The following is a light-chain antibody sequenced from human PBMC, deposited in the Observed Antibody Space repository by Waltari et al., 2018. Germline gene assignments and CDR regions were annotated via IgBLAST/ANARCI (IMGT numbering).Light chain of an antibody. J-gene: IGLJ3*02. CDR2: NNK. V-gene: IGLV1-44*01. Sequence: QSVLTQPPPASGTPGQRVTISCSGSISNIGANAVNWYQHFPGTAPKTPIHNNKPRPSGVPDRFSGSKSGTSASLAISGLQFEDEADYYCAGWDVSLSDWVFGGGTKVTVL. CDR3: AGWDVSLSDWV. CDR1: ISNIGANA.